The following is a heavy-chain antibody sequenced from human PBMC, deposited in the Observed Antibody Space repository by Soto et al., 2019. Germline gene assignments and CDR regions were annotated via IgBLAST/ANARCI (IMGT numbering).Heavy chain of an antibody. J-gene: IGHJ4*02. CDR2: ISSSSSYI. CDR1: GFTFSSYS. D-gene: IGHD1-1*01. V-gene: IGHV3-21*01. CDR3: ARGLVPRARRTNKDTDC. Sequence: EVPLVESGGGLVKPGGSLRLSCAASGFTFSSYSMNWVRQAPGKGLEWVSSISSSSSYIYYADSVKGRFTISRDNAKNSLYLQTTRLIAEDTAGYYWARGLVPRARRTNKDTDCWGQRTPVTASS.